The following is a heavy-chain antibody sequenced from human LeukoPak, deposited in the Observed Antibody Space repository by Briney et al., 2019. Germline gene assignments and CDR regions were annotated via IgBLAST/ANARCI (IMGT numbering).Heavy chain of an antibody. CDR2: INTDGSNT. Sequence: GGSLRLSCAASGFTFSSLWMHWVRQAPGKGLVWVSRINTDGSNTIYADSVKGRFTISRDDAKNTLYLQMNSLRAEDTAVYYCARDQSIAGPTTADYWGQGTLVTVSS. V-gene: IGHV3-74*01. CDR1: GFTFSSLW. D-gene: IGHD1-26*01. J-gene: IGHJ4*02. CDR3: ARDQSIAGPTTADY.